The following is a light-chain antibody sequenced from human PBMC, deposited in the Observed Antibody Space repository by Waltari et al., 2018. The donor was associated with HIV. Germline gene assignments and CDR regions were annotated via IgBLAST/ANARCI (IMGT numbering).Light chain of an antibody. CDR3: SSWDYRLRGQV. V-gene: IGLV1-44*01. CDR1: INNLGSYA. CDR2: GNS. J-gene: IGLJ3*02. Sequence: QSALTQEASVSGTVGQKVTLSCTGNINNLGSYAVGWYQQISHGAPKTVMFGNSLPSGISDRFSGSKSGATASLTISNLQPEDEAHYFCSSWDYRLRGQVFGGGTKLTVL.